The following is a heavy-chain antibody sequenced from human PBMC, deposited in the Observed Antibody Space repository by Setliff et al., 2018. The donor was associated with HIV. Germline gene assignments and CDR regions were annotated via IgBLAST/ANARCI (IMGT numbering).Heavy chain of an antibody. D-gene: IGHD3-16*01. CDR3: ARGARGPYYYYYMDV. CDR1: GFTFSSYS. V-gene: IGHV3-48*01. J-gene: IGHJ6*03. Sequence: PGGSLRLSCAASGFTFSSYSMNWVRQAPGKGLEWVSYISSTSSTIYYADSVKGRFTISGDNAKNSLYLQMNSLRAEDTAVYYCARGARGPYYYYYMDVWGKGTTVTVSS. CDR2: ISSTSSTI.